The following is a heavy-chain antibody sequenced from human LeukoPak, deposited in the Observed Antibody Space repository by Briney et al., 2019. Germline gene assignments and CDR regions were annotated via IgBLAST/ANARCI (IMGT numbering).Heavy chain of an antibody. Sequence: PGGSLRLSCAASGFTFSYSGMHWVRQAPGKGLEWVAVISYAGSNKYYADSVKGQFTISRDNSKSTLYLHMNSLRGEDTAVYYCAKDSTTPYYYDSRYFDYWGQGTLVTVSS. V-gene: IGHV3-30*18. CDR3: AKDSTTPYYYDSRYFDY. J-gene: IGHJ4*02. CDR2: ISYAGSNK. CDR1: GFTFSYSG. D-gene: IGHD3-22*01.